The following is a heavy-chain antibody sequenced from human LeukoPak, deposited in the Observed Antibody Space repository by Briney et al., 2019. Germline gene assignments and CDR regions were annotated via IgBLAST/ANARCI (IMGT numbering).Heavy chain of an antibody. Sequence: GGSLRLSCAASGFTFSDYYMSWIRQAPGKGLEWVSAISGSGGSTYYADSVKGRFTISRDNSKNTLYLQMNSLRAEDTAVYYCAKDDYDFWSGYLSWGQGTLVTVSS. CDR3: AKDDYDFWSGYLS. CDR2: ISGSGGST. V-gene: IGHV3-23*01. D-gene: IGHD3-3*01. J-gene: IGHJ4*02. CDR1: GFTFSDYY.